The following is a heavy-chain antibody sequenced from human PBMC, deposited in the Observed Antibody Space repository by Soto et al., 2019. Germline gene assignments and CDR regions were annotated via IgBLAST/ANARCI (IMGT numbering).Heavy chain of an antibody. D-gene: IGHD4-17*01. CDR3: TNDYADHDVGY. V-gene: IGHV3-49*03. Sequence: PGGSLRLSCRGSGFTFGDYVMSWFRQAPGKGLEWVAFIRSKAYGETTEYAASVKGRFIISRDDSRSIAYLQMNSLKTEDTAMYYCTNDYADHDVGYWGQGTLVTVS. CDR1: GFTFGDYV. CDR2: IRSKAYGETT. J-gene: IGHJ4*02.